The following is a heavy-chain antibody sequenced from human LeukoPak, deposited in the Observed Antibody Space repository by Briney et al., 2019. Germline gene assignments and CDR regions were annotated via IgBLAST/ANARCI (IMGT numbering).Heavy chain of an antibody. CDR1: GYTFTSYG. V-gene: IGHV1-18*01. J-gene: IGHJ4*02. CDR2: ISAYNGNT. D-gene: IGHD1-26*01. CDR3: TRVYTGSSPSWH. Sequence: GASVKVSCKASGYTFTSYGISWVRQALGQGLEWMGWISAYNGNTNYAQKLQGRVTMTTDTSTSTAYMEVRSLRSDDTAVYYCTRVYTGSSPSWHWGPGTLVTVSS.